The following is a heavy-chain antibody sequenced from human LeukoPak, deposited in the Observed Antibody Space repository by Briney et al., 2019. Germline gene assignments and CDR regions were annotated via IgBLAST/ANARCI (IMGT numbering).Heavy chain of an antibody. CDR1: GGTFSSYA. D-gene: IGHD4-17*01. CDR2: IIPILGIA. Sequence: SVKVSCKASGGTFSSYAISWVRPAPGQGLEWMGRIIPILGIANYAQKFQGRVTITADKSTSTAYMELSSLRSEDTAVYYCARATYGVFFDYWGQGTLVTVSS. CDR3: ARATYGVFFDY. V-gene: IGHV1-69*04. J-gene: IGHJ4*02.